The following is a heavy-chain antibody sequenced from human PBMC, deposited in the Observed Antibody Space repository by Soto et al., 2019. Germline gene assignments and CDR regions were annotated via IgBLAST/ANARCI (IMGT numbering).Heavy chain of an antibody. J-gene: IGHJ4*02. CDR1: GGTFSTYA. CDR2: IIPLFGTA. D-gene: IGHD6-19*01. V-gene: IGHV1-69*01. CDR3: ARPKGSYSSGYYYFDY. Sequence: VKVSCKTSGGTFSTYAIYWVRQAPGQGLEWMGAIIPLFGTADYAQKFQGRVTITADESTSTAYMELSSLRSEDTAVYYCARPKGSYSSGYYYFDYWGQGTLVTVSS.